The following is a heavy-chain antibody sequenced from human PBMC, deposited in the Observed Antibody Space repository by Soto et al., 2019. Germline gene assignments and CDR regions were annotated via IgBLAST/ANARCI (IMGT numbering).Heavy chain of an antibody. CDR3: ARGFSPRRGRYFDRLIVY. D-gene: IGHD3-9*01. CDR2: ISYDGSNK. Sequence: GGSLRLSCAASGFTFSSYAMHWVRQAPGKGLEWVAVISYDGSNKYYADSVKGRFTISRDNSKNTLYLQMNSLRAEDTAVYYCARGFSPRRGRYFDRLIVYWGQGILVTVS. J-gene: IGHJ4*02. V-gene: IGHV3-30-3*01. CDR1: GFTFSSYA.